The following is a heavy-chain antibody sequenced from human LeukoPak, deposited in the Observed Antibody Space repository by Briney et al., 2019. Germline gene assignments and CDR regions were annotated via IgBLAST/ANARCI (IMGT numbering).Heavy chain of an antibody. CDR1: GGSISSSSYY. V-gene: IGHV4-39*07. CDR3: ARTTTGRDSGYYYYMDV. CDR2: IYYSGSI. D-gene: IGHD1-1*01. Sequence: PSETLSLTCTVSGGSISSSSYYWGWIRQPPGKGLEWIGTIYYSGSIYYNPSLKSRVTISVDTSKNQFSLKLGSVTAADTAVYYCARTTTGRDSGYYYYMDVWGKGTTVTVSS. J-gene: IGHJ6*03.